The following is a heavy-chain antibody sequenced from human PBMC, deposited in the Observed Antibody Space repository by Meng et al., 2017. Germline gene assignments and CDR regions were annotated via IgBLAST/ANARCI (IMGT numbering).Heavy chain of an antibody. D-gene: IGHD6-13*01. V-gene: IGHV1-69*02. CDR1: GGTFSSYT. CDR3: ASGYNYVDY. Sequence: QGQLVQSGAEVKKPGSSVKVSCKASGGTFSSYTISWVRQAPGQGLEWMGRIIPILGIANYARKFQGRVTITADKSTSTAYMELSSLRSEDTAVYYCASGYNYVDYWGQGTLVTVSS. CDR2: IIPILGIA. J-gene: IGHJ4*02.